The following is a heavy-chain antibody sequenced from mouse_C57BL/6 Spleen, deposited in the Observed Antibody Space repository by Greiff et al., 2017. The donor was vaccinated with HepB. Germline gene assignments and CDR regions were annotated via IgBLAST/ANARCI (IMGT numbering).Heavy chain of an antibody. Sequence: QVQLQQPGAELVKPGASVKLSCKASGYTFSNYWMHWVKQRPGRGLEWIGRIDPNSGGTKYNEKFNNKATLTVDKPSSTAYMQLSSLTSEDSAVYYCAYSNYDYCAMDYWGQGTSVTFSS. CDR2: IDPNSGGT. CDR3: AYSNYDYCAMDY. J-gene: IGHJ4*01. CDR1: GYTFSNYW. D-gene: IGHD2-5*01. V-gene: IGHV1-72*01.